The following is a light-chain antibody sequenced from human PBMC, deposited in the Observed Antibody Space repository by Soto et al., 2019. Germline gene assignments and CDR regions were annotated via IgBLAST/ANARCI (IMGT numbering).Light chain of an antibody. CDR2: DAS. CDR1: QSVGRY. CDR3: QQRSNWLT. Sequence: EIVLTQSPATLSLSPGERATLSCRASQSVGRYLAWYQQKFGQAPRLLMYDASNRATGIPARFSGSGSGTDFTLTISSLEPEDFAIYYCQQRSNWLTFGGGTKVEIK. V-gene: IGKV3-11*01. J-gene: IGKJ4*01.